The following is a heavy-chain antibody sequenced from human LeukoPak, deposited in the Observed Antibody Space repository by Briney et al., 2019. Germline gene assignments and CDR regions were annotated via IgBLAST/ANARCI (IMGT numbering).Heavy chain of an antibody. Sequence: SETLSLTSTDTAGSISSSSYYWGWIRQPPGKGPEWTGSIYYSGSTYYNPSLKSRVTISVDTSKNQFSLKLSSVTAADTAVYYCARHISASVATGFDPWGQGILVTVSS. V-gene: IGHV4-39*01. D-gene: IGHD5-12*01. CDR3: ARHISASVATGFDP. CDR1: AGSISSSSYY. CDR2: IYYSGST. J-gene: IGHJ5*02.